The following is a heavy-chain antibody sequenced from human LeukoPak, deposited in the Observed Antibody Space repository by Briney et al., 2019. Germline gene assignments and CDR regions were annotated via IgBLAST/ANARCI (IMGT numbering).Heavy chain of an antibody. Sequence: GGSLRLSCAASGFTVSSNYMTWVRQAPGKGLEWVSALSPSGLSTYYADSVKGRFTISRDNSQNTLYLQMNSLGAEDVAIYYCAKAGRPGTYYFDSWGRGTLVTVSS. J-gene: IGHJ4*02. CDR2: LSPSGLST. CDR1: GFTVSSNY. CDR3: AKAGRPGTYYFDS. V-gene: IGHV3-23*01. D-gene: IGHD6-6*01.